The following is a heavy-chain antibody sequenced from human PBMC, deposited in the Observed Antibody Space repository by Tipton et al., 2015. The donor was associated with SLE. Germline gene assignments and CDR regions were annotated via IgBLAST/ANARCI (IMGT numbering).Heavy chain of an antibody. J-gene: IGHJ3*02. V-gene: IGHV3-9*01. D-gene: IGHD3-3*01. CDR2: ITRNSDNV. Sequence: SLRLSCAASGFTFEDFGMHWVRQVPGKGLEWVSGITRNSDNVGYADSVKGRFTISRDNAKNSLFLEMNSLRPDDTALYYCAKDLGLGVVIAAFDIWGQGTTLTVSS. CDR3: AKDLGLGVVIAAFDI. CDR1: GFTFEDFG.